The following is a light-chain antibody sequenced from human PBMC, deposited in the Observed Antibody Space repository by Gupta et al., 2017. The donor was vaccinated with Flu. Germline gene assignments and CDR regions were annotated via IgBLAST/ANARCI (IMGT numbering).Light chain of an antibody. CDR2: GAS. Sequence: EIVMTQSPATLSVSPGERATLSCRASQSLRSNLAWYQQKPGQAPRLLIYGASTRATGIPARFSGSGYGTDFTLTINSLQSEDFAVYYCQQYNSWPPITFGQGTRLEIK. CDR3: QQYNSWPPIT. CDR1: QSLRSN. J-gene: IGKJ5*01. V-gene: IGKV3-15*01.